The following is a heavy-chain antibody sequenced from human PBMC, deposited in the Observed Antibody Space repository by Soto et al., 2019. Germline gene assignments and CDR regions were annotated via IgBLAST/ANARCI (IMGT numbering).Heavy chain of an antibody. CDR1: GFTFRSYA. Sequence: GGSLRLSCAASGFTFRSYAMSWVRQAPGKGLEWVSAISGSGGSTYYADSVKGRFTISRDNSKNTLFLQMNSLRAEDTAVYYCAKGIGRYYDSSGYYFDYWGQGTLVTVSS. CDR2: ISGSGGST. D-gene: IGHD3-22*01. J-gene: IGHJ4*02. V-gene: IGHV3-23*01. CDR3: AKGIGRYYDSSGYYFDY.